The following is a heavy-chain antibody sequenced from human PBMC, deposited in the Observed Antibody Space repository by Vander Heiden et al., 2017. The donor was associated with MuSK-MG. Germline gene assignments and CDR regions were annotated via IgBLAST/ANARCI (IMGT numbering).Heavy chain of an antibody. Sequence: VQLLESGGGLVQPGGSLRLSCAASGFTFSSYAMNWVRQAPGKGVEWVSAISGSGGSTYYEDSVKGRFTISRDNSKNTLYLQMNSLRAEDTAGYYCAKPLGAGATYYFDSWGQGTLVTVSS. D-gene: IGHD1-26*01. V-gene: IGHV3-23*01. CDR2: ISGSGGST. J-gene: IGHJ4*02. CDR3: AKPLGAGATYYFDS. CDR1: GFTFSSYA.